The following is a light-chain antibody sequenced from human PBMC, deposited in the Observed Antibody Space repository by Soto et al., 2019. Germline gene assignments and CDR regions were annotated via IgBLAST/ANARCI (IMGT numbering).Light chain of an antibody. CDR3: SSYTSSSTPVV. V-gene: IGLV2-14*01. CDR2: DVS. J-gene: IGLJ2*01. Sequence: QSVLTQPASVSGSPGQSITISCTGTSSDVGGYDYVSWYQQHPGKAPKLMIYDVSNRPSGVSYRFSGSKSGNTASLTISGLQAEDEGDYYCSSYTSSSTPVVFGLGTKLTVL. CDR1: SSDVGGYDY.